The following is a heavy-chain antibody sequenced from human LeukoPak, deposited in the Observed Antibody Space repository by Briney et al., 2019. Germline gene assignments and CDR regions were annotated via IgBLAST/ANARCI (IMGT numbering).Heavy chain of an antibody. V-gene: IGHV1-69*01. CDR2: IIPIFGTA. D-gene: IGHD3-22*01. CDR3: AKCHYYENYYASSGYRSGMDY. J-gene: IGHJ4*02. Sequence: SVKVSCKASGGTFSSYAISWVRQAPGQGLEWMGGIIPIFGTANYAQKFQGRVTITADESTSTAYMELSSLRSEDTAVYYCAKCHYYENYYASSGYRSGMDYWGQGTLVTVSS. CDR1: GGTFSSYA.